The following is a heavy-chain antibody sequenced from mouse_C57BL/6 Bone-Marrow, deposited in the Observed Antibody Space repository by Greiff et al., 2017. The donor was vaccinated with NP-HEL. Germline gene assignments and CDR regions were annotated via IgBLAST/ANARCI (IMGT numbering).Heavy chain of an antibody. CDR3: ARGIYYDGSSYGD. CDR2: INPSSGYT. J-gene: IGHJ2*01. Sequence: QVQLQQSGAELAKPGASVKLSCKASGYTFTSYWMHWVKQRPGQGLEWIGYINPSSGYTKYNQKFKDKATLTADKYSSTAYMQLSSLTYEDSAVYYCARGIYYDGSSYGDWGKGTTLTVSS. V-gene: IGHV1-7*01. CDR1: GYTFTSYW. D-gene: IGHD1-1*01.